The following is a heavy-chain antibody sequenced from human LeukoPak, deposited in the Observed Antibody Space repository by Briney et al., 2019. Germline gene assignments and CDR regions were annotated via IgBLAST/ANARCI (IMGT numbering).Heavy chain of an antibody. Sequence: PGGSLRLSCAASGFTVSSNYMNWVRQAPGMGLEWVSMIYPNGNTFYTDSVKGRFTMSRDNSKNTLYLQINSLRAEDTAVYYCASGGRCVLDFWGQGTLVTVSS. CDR2: IYPNGNT. CDR3: ASGGRCVLDF. J-gene: IGHJ4*02. D-gene: IGHD2-15*01. V-gene: IGHV3-66*01. CDR1: GFTVSSNY.